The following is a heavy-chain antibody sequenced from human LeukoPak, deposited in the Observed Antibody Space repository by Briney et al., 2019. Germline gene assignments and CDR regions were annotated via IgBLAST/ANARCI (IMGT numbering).Heavy chain of an antibody. J-gene: IGHJ4*02. V-gene: IGHV4-39*01. Sequence: SETLSLTCTVSGGSISSNNYYWGWIRQPPGKGLEWIGSFYYSGSTYYNPSLKSRVTISVDTSKNQFSLKLSSVTAADTAVYYCARRKIGSSWSRAKNFDYWGQGTLVTVSS. CDR2: FYYSGST. CDR3: ARRKIGSSWSRAKNFDY. CDR1: GGSISSNNYY. D-gene: IGHD6-13*01.